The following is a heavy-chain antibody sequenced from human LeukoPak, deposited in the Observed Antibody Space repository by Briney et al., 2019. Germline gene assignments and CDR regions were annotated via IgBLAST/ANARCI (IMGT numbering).Heavy chain of an antibody. Sequence: GASVKVSCKASGYTLTELSMHWVRQAPGKGREWMGGFDPEDGETIYAQKFQGRVTMTEDTSTDTAYMELSSLRSEDTAVYYCATVVWGIAVAGTMFDYWGQGTLVTVSS. CDR1: GYTLTELS. J-gene: IGHJ4*02. V-gene: IGHV1-24*01. D-gene: IGHD6-19*01. CDR2: FDPEDGET. CDR3: ATVVWGIAVAGTMFDY.